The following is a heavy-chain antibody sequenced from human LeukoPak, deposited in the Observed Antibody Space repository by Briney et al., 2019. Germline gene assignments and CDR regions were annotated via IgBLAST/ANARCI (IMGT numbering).Heavy chain of an antibody. CDR2: INPNSGGT. J-gene: IGHJ6*02. CDR1: GYTFTGYY. Sequence: GAPVKVSCKASGYTFTGYYMHWVRQAPGQGLEWMGWINPNSGGTNYAQKFQGRVTMTRDTSISTAYMELSRLRSDDTAVYYCSWAPDRYYYYGMDVWGQGTTVTVSS. V-gene: IGHV1-2*02. CDR3: SWAPDRYYYYGMDV.